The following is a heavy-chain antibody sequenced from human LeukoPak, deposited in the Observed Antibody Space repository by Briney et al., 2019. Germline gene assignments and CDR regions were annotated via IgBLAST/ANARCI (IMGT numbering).Heavy chain of an antibody. CDR1: GFTFSSYS. D-gene: IGHD1-26*01. CDR2: ISSSSSYI. Sequence: GGSLRLSCAASGFTFSSYSMNWVRQAPGKGLEWVSSISSSSSYIYYADSVKGRFTISRDNAKNSLYLQMNSLRAEDTAVYYCAKQYSGSYYGAFDIWGQGTMVTVSS. CDR3: AKQYSGSYYGAFDI. V-gene: IGHV3-21*01. J-gene: IGHJ3*02.